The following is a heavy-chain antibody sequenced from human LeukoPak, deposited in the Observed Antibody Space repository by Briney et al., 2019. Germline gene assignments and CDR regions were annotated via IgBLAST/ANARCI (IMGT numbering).Heavy chain of an antibody. CDR2: INTNTGNP. CDR3: ARALPGCGSTNCYGLDY. J-gene: IGHJ4*02. Sequence: ASVKVPCKASGYTLTSDGMNWVRQAPGQGLEWMGWINTNTGNPTYGQGFTGRFVFSLDTSVNTAYLQISSLKADDTAMYYCARALPGCGSTNCYGLDYWGQGTLVTVSS. CDR1: GYTLTSDG. D-gene: IGHD2-2*01. V-gene: IGHV7-4-1*02.